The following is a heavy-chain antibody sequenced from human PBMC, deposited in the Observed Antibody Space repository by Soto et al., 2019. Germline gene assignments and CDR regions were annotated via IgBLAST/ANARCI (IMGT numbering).Heavy chain of an antibody. D-gene: IGHD1-26*01. Sequence: SETLSLTCAVSGGSTSSGGYSWSWIRQPPGKGLEWIGYIYHSGSTYYNPSLKSRVTISVDRSKNQFSLKLSSVTAADTAVYYCARGKVGATMNWFDPWGQGTLVTVS. CDR2: IYHSGST. V-gene: IGHV4-30-2*01. CDR3: ARGKVGATMNWFDP. J-gene: IGHJ5*02. CDR1: GGSTSSGGYS.